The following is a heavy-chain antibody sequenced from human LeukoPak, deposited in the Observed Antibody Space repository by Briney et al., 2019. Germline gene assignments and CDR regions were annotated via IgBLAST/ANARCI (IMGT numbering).Heavy chain of an antibody. V-gene: IGHV3-33*01. CDR3: ARSPYYDILAGFYYYFDY. J-gene: IGHJ4*02. CDR2: IWYDGSDK. D-gene: IGHD3-9*01. CDR1: GFTFSNYG. Sequence: GRSLTLSCAASGFTFSNYGMHWVRQAPGKGLEWVAVIWYDGSDKYYADSVKGRLTISRDNSKSTLYLQMNSLRAEDTATYYCARSPYYDILAGFYYYFDYWGQGTLVTVSS.